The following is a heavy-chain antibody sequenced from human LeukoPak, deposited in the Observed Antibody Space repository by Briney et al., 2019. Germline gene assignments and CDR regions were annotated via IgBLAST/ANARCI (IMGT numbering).Heavy chain of an antibody. V-gene: IGHV3-7*01. CDR2: IKQDGSEK. CDR3: ARDEYLWSGYYPNQAFDY. CDR1: GFTFSSNW. Sequence: GGSLRLSCAASGFTFSSNWMTWVRQAPGKGLEWVANIKQDGSEKYYVDSVKGRFTISRDNAKKSLYLQMNSLRAEDTAMYYCARDEYLWSGYYPNQAFDYWGQGTLVTVSS. D-gene: IGHD3-3*01. J-gene: IGHJ4*02.